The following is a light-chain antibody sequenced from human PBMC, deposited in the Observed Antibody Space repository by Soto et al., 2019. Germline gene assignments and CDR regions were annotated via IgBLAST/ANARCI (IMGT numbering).Light chain of an antibody. J-gene: IGKJ4*01. CDR1: QSISSY. V-gene: IGKV1-39*01. CDR3: QHSYSTPST. CDR2: AAS. Sequence: DIQMTQSPSSLSASVGDRVTITCRASQSISSYLNWYQHKPGKAPKLLIYAASSLQSGVPSRFSGSGSGTDFTLTISSLQPEDFATYYCQHSYSTPSTFGGGTKVEIK.